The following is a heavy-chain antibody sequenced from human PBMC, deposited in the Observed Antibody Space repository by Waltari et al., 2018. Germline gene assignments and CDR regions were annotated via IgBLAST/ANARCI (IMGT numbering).Heavy chain of an antibody. J-gene: IGHJ4*02. Sequence: DVQLLESGGGLVQTGGSLGLSWAASGFTFSNYIISWVRQAPGKGLGRVYGISANGDSSFYIDSVKGRFTISRDNSHSTVDLQMNTLTVEDTAVYYCASDVRGETPLAYWGQGTLVTVSS. CDR3: ASDVRGETPLAY. CDR1: GFTFSNYI. V-gene: IGHV3-23*01. CDR2: ISANGDSS. D-gene: IGHD3-10*01.